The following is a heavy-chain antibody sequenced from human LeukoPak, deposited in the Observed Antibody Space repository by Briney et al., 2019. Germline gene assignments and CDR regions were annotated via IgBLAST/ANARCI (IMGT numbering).Heavy chain of an antibody. D-gene: IGHD2-15*01. V-gene: IGHV5-51*01. CDR2: IYPGDSET. CDR3: ARSDCSGGSCYVDYYGMDV. Sequence: GESLKISCKGSGYSFTSYWIGWVRQMPGKGLEWMGIIYPGDSETRYSPSFQGQVTISADKSISTAYLQWSSLKASDTAMYYCARSDCSGGSCYVDYYGMDVWGQGTTVTVSS. J-gene: IGHJ6*02. CDR1: GYSFTSYW.